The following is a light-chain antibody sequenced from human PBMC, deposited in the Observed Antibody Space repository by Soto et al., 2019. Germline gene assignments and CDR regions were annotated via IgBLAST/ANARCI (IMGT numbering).Light chain of an antibody. CDR3: QQYGGSPRIT. CDR1: ERLSSVY. CDR2: GAS. Sequence: ICFTQSPGTPSLSPGERATLSCRXIERLSSVYLAWYQQRPGQPPRLLIYGASNRATGIPDRFSGSGSGTDFTLIINRLEPEDVAIYYCQQYGGSPRITFGQGTRLEVK. V-gene: IGKV3-20*01. J-gene: IGKJ5*01.